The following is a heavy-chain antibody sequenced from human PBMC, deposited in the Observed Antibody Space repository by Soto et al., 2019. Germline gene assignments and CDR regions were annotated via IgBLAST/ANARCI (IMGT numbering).Heavy chain of an antibody. CDR2: IIPIFGTP. Sequence: SVKVSCKASGVTFSRQDMRWVRQAPGQGLEWMGGIIPIFGTPQYAEKFQDRVTITADESTSTAYMELSSLTSEDTAVYYCATNEGRDGYSFYYWDQGTLFTVSS. J-gene: IGHJ4*02. CDR1: GVTFSRQD. V-gene: IGHV1-69*13. D-gene: IGHD5-12*01. CDR3: ATNEGRDGYSFYY.